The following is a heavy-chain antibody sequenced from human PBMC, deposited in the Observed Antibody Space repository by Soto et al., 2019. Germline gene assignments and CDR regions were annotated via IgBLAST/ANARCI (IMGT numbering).Heavy chain of an antibody. V-gene: IGHV1-69*04. CDR3: AREIYGSGSYYNLYGMDV. CDR1: GGTFSSYT. Sequence: ASVKVSCKASGGTFSSYTISWVRQAPGQGLEWMGRIIPILGIANYAQKFQGRVTITADKSTSTAYMELSSLRSEDTAVYYCAREIYGSGSYYNLYGMDVWGQGTTVTVSS. J-gene: IGHJ6*02. CDR2: IIPILGIA. D-gene: IGHD3-10*01.